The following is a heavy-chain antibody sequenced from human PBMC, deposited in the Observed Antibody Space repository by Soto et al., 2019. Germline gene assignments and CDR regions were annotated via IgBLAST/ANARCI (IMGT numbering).Heavy chain of an antibody. CDR3: ASDPRVNAFDI. J-gene: IGHJ3*02. CDR1: GGTFSSYA. V-gene: IGHV1-69*13. Sequence: ASVKVSCKASGGTFSSYAISWVRQAPGQGLEWMGGIIPIFGTANYAQKFQGRVTITADESTSTAYMELSSLRSEDTAVYYCASDPRVNAFDIWGQGTMVTVSS. CDR2: IIPIFGTA. D-gene: IGHD6-13*01.